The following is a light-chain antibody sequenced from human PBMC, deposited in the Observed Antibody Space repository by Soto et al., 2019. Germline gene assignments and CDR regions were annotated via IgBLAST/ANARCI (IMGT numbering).Light chain of an antibody. J-gene: IGLJ1*01. Sequence: XSVLTQPPSVSEAPRQRVTISCSGSSSNIGNNAVNWYQQLPGKAPKLLIYYDDLLPSGVSDRFSGSKSGTSASLAISGLQSEDEADYYCAAWDDSLNGYVFGTGTKVTVL. CDR1: SSNIGNNA. V-gene: IGLV1-36*01. CDR2: YDD. CDR3: AAWDDSLNGYV.